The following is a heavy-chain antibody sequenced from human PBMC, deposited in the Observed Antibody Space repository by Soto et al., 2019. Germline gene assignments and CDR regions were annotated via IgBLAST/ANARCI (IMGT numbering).Heavy chain of an antibody. CDR2: IYYSGST. J-gene: IGHJ6*02. V-gene: IGHV4-39*01. Sequence: PSETLSLTCTVSGCSISSSSYYWGWIRQPPGKGLEWIGSIYYSGSTYYNPSLKSRVTISVDTSKNQFSLKLSSVTAADTAVYYCARQRDRDYYYYYGMDVWGQGTTVTVSS. CDR1: GCSISSSSYY. CDR3: ARQRDRDYYYYYGMDV.